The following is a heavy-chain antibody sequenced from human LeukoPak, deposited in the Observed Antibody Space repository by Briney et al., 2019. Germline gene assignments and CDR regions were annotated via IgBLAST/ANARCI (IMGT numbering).Heavy chain of an antibody. CDR2: ISGSGGST. D-gene: IGHD3-3*01. Sequence: GGSLRLSCAASGFTFSSYAMSWVRQAPGKGLEWVSSISGSGGSTYYADSVKDRFTISRDNSKNTLYLEMNSLRAEDTAVYYCAKSRPTYYDFWSAKGYFDYWGQGTLVTVSS. CDR1: GFTFSSYA. J-gene: IGHJ4*02. CDR3: AKSRPTYYDFWSAKGYFDY. V-gene: IGHV3-23*01.